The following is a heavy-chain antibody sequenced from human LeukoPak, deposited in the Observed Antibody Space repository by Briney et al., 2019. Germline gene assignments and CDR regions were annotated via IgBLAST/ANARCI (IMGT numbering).Heavy chain of an antibody. CDR3: ARGGGSFSHVGPTFDP. D-gene: IGHD3-16*01. J-gene: IGHJ5*02. CDR2: INPNSGGT. Sequence: ASVKVSCKASGYTFTGYYMHWVLQAPGHGLEWMGRINPNSGGTNYAQKFQGRVTMTRDTSISTAYMELSRLRSDDTAVYYCARGGGSFSHVGPTFDPWGQGTLVTVSS. V-gene: IGHV1-2*06. CDR1: GYTFTGYY.